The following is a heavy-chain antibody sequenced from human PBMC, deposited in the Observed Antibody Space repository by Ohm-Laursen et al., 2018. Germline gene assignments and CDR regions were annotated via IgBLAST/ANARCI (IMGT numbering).Heavy chain of an antibody. CDR2: IYYSGST. J-gene: IGHJ6*02. Sequence: GTLSLTCTVSGGSISSYYWSWIRQPPGKGLKWIGYIYYSGSTNYNPSLKSRVTISVDTSKNQFSLKLSSVTAADTAVYYCARVVRYYYYGMDVWGQGTTVTVSS. V-gene: IGHV4-59*01. CDR3: ARVVRYYYYGMDV. CDR1: GGSISSYY.